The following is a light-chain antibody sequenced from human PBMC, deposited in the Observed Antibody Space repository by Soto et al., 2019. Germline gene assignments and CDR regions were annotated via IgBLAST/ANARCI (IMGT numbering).Light chain of an antibody. CDR1: QDISNF. J-gene: IGKJ1*01. Sequence: DIQMTQSPSDMSASVGDRVPITSRASQDISNFLVWFQQRPGKVPKRMMYSANRLESGVPSRFSGSGSGTEFTLTISSLQPEDVATYYCLQHKSYPRTLGQGTKVDIK. CDR2: SAN. CDR3: LQHKSYPRT. V-gene: IGKV1-17*03.